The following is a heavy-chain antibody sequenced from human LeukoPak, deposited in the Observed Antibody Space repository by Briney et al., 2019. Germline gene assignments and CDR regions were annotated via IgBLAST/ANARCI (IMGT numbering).Heavy chain of an antibody. V-gene: IGHV3-11*01. D-gene: IGHD6-13*01. J-gene: IGHJ4*02. CDR3: ARWYSSSWYPNRYYFDY. CDR2: ISSSGSTI. CDR1: GFTFSDYY. Sequence: GGSLRLSCAASGFTFSDYYMSWIRQAPGKGLEWVSYISSSGSTIYYADSVKGRFTISRDNAKNSLYLQMSSLRAEDTAVYYCARWYSSSWYPNRYYFDYWGQGTLVTVSS.